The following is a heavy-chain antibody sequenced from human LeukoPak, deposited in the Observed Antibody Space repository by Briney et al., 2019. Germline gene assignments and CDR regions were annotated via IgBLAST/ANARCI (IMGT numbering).Heavy chain of an antibody. V-gene: IGHV3-30*02. J-gene: IGHJ3*02. CDR3: AKHIPVPVNAFDI. CDR2: IRYDGSNK. Sequence: PGGSLRLSCAASGFTFGSYGMHWVRQAPGKGLEWVAFIRYDGSNKYYADSVKGRFTISRDNSKNTLYLQMNSLRAEDTAVYYCAKHIPVPVNAFDIWGQGTMVTVSS. CDR1: GFTFGSYG. D-gene: IGHD2-2*01.